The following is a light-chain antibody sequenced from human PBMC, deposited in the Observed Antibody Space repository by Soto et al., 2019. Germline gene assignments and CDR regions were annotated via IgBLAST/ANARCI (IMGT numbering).Light chain of an antibody. J-gene: IGLJ1*01. V-gene: IGLV2-14*01. CDR2: EVS. CDR1: SADIGSHDY. Sequence: ALTQPASVSGSPGQSITISCTGSSADIGSHDYVSWYQQHPGKVPKLIIYEVSKRPSGASDRFSGSKSGNAAYLSISGLQPEDEADYYCNSYTTTSALVFGTGTKVTVL. CDR3: NSYTTTSALV.